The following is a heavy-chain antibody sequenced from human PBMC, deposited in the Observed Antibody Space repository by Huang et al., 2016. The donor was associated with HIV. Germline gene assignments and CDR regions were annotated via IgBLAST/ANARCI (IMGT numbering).Heavy chain of an antibody. J-gene: IGHJ4*02. Sequence: QVQLAQSGAEVKRPGASVKVSCKASGYPFTSYHLHWVRQAPGQGLEWMGMIKPSAGNTFYSKKFQGRVTMTTDASTGTVYMDLRSLRSEDTAVYYCTRGGSSWYEGDYWGQGTLVTVSS. CDR3: TRGGSSWYEGDY. CDR2: IKPSAGNT. CDR1: GYPFTSYH. D-gene: IGHD6-13*01. V-gene: IGHV1-46*01.